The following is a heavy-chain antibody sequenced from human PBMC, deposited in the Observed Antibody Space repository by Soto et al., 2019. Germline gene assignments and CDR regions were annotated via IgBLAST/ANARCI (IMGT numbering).Heavy chain of an antibody. J-gene: IGHJ4*03. Sequence: QVQLHESGPGLVKPSQTLSLTCSVSGDSIRGGGHYWNWIRQFPGKGLEWIGYVYHSGCPHYNPSLRGRLTISIDTSKNQFSLRLISVTAADTALYYCARDTGLAPTVWGYWGHGTQVTVSS. CDR2: VYHSGCP. CDR3: ARDTGLAPTVWGY. V-gene: IGHV4-31*03. D-gene: IGHD7-27*01. CDR1: GDSIRGGGHY.